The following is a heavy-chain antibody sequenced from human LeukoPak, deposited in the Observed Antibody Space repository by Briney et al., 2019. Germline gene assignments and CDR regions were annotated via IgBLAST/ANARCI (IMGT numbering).Heavy chain of an antibody. D-gene: IGHD6-6*01. CDR2: IRSKANSYAT. J-gene: IGHJ4*02. Sequence: GGSLRLSXAASGFTFSGSAMHWVRQASGKGLEWVGRIRSKANSYATAYAASVKGRFTISRDDSKNTAYLRMNSLKTEDTAVYYCTRREYSSSFRDYWGQGTLVTVSS. V-gene: IGHV3-73*01. CDR1: GFTFSGSA. CDR3: TRREYSSSFRDY.